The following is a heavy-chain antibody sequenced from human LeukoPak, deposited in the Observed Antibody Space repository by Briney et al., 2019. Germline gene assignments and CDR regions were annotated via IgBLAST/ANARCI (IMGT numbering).Heavy chain of an antibody. Sequence: PGGSLRLSCAASGFTFSSYSMNWVRQAPGKGLEWVSSISSSSSYIYYADSVKGRFTISRDKAKNSLYLQMNSLRAEDTAVYYCARENIVVVPAAIDAFDIWGQGTMVTVSS. D-gene: IGHD2-2*02. J-gene: IGHJ3*02. CDR2: ISSSSSYI. V-gene: IGHV3-21*01. CDR3: ARENIVVVPAAIDAFDI. CDR1: GFTFSSYS.